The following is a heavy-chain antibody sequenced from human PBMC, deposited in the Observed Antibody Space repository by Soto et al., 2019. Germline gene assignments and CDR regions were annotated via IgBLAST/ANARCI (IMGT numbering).Heavy chain of an antibody. V-gene: IGHV4-59*01. CDR2: IYYTGST. CDR3: ARDISLDYYDSSGGFDY. J-gene: IGHJ4*02. CDR1: GGSISSYY. D-gene: IGHD3-22*01. Sequence: SETLSLTCTVSGGSISSYYWSWIRQPPGKGLEWIGYIYYTGSTNYNPSLKSRVTISVDTSKNQFSLKLSSVTAADTAVYYCARDISLDYYDSSGGFDYWGQGTLVTVSS.